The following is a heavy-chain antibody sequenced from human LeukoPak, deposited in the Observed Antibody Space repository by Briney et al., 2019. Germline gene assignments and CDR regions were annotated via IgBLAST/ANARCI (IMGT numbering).Heavy chain of an antibody. D-gene: IGHD5-18*01. CDR3: ARVGYSYEIYYYYGMDV. CDR2: ISYDGSNK. V-gene: IGHV3-30*04. J-gene: IGHJ6*02. CDR1: GFTFNSCA. Sequence: GGSLRLSCAASGFTFNSCAMNWVRQAPGKGLEWVAVISYDGSNKYYADSVKGRFTISRDNSKNTLYLQMNSLRAEDTAVYYCARVGYSYEIYYYYGMDVWGQGTTVTVSS.